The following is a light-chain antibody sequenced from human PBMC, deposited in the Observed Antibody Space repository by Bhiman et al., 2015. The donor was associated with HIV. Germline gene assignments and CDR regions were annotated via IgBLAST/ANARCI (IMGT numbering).Light chain of an antibody. CDR1: SLRTHY. J-gene: IGLJ3*02. CDR3: QSRDSSGSRV. V-gene: IGLV3-19*01. CDR2: GKN. Sequence: SYELTQDPAVSVALGQTVTITCQGDSLRTHYASWYRQKPGQAPIVVFYGKNDRPSGIPDRVSASKSGNTASLTITGAQAEDEGDYYCQSRDSSGSRVFGGGTKLTVL.